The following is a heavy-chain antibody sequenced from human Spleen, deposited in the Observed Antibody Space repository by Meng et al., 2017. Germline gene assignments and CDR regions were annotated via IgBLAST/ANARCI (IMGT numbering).Heavy chain of an antibody. V-gene: IGHV3-48*03. D-gene: IGHD3-9*01. Sequence: GGSLRLSCEASGFFFSNYELNWVRQAPGKGLEWVSYISITGSSIYYADSVQGRFTITRDNAKNSLYLQMNSLSAEDTAVYYCAREDILSGYYNILYYWGQGTLVTVSS. CDR1: GFFFSNYE. J-gene: IGHJ4*02. CDR3: AREDILSGYYNILYY. CDR2: ISITGSSI.